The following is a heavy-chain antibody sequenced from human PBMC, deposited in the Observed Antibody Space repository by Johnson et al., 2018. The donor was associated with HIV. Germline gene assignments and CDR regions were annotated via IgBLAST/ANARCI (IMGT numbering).Heavy chain of an antibody. V-gene: IGHV3-15*01. Sequence: VQLVESGGGLVKPGGSLRLSCAASGFTFSNAWMSWVRQAPGKGLEWVGRIKSKTDGGTTDYAAPVKGRFTISRDDSKNTLYLQMNSLRAEDTAVYYCARGQGYYYDSSGPTLNAFDIWGQGTMVTVSS. J-gene: IGHJ3*02. CDR1: GFTFSNAW. CDR2: IKSKTDGGTT. D-gene: IGHD3-22*01. CDR3: ARGQGYYYDSSGPTLNAFDI.